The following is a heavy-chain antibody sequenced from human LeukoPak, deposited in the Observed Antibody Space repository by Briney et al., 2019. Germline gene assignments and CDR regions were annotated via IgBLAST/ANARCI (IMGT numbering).Heavy chain of an antibody. CDR1: GGSISSGGYY. CDR2: IYYSGST. J-gene: IGHJ5*02. V-gene: IGHV4-31*03. D-gene: IGHD5-18*01. CDR3: ASGGYSYGSDWFDP. Sequence: SQTLSLTCTVSGGSISSGGYYWSWIRQHPGKVLEWIGYIYYSGSTYYNPSLKSRVTISVDTSKNQFSLKLSSVTAADTAVYYCASGGYSYGSDWFDPWGQGTLVTVSS.